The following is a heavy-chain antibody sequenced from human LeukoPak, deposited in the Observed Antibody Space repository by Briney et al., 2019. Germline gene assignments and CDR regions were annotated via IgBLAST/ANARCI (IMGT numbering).Heavy chain of an antibody. CDR2: IYYSGST. CDR1: GGSISSYY. J-gene: IGHJ4*02. Sequence: SETLSLTCTVSGGSISSYYWSWIRQPPGKGLEWIGYIYYSGSTNYNPSLKSRVTISVDTSKNQFSLKLSSVTAADTAVYYCARRSAGGIALDYWGQGTLVTVSS. CDR3: ARRSAGGIALDY. V-gene: IGHV4-59*08. D-gene: IGHD6-13*01.